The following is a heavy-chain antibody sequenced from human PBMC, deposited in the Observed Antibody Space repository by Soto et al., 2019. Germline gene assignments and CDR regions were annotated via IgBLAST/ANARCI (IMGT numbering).Heavy chain of an antibody. V-gene: IGHV3-30-3*01. CDR1: GFTFSSYA. CDR3: AREVGAKVWFDY. Sequence: QVQLVESGGGVVQPGRSLRLSCAASGFTFSSYAMHWVRQAPGKGLEWVAVISYDGSNKYYADSVKGRFTISRDNSKNTLYLQMNRLRAEDTAVYYCAREVGAKVWFDYWGQGTLVTVSS. J-gene: IGHJ4*02. D-gene: IGHD1-26*01. CDR2: ISYDGSNK.